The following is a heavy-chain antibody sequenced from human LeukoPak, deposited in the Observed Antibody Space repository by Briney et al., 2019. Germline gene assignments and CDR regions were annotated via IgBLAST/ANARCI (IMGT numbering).Heavy chain of an antibody. CDR3: AKDQKAGGYYYYGMDV. CDR1: GFTFSAYG. Sequence: GGSLRLSCAASGFTFSAYGMHWVRQAPGKGLEWVAVIWSGESTTYYADSVKGRFTISRDNSKNTLYLQMNSLRAEDTAVYYCAKDQKAGGYYYYGMDVWGQGTTVTVSS. V-gene: IGHV3-33*06. D-gene: IGHD3-16*01. CDR2: IWSGESTT. J-gene: IGHJ6*02.